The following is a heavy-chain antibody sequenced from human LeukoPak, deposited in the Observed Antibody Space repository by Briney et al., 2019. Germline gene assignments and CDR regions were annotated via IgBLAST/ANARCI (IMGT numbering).Heavy chain of an antibody. V-gene: IGHV3-30*06. J-gene: IGHJ4*02. Sequence: PGRSLRLSCAASGFTFSSYGMHWVRQAPGKGLEWVAIISYDGTKEYYADSVKGRFTISRDNSKNTLFLQMNSLRLEDTAVYYCAKDILTTTSWSPFDYWGQGTLVTVSS. CDR1: GFTFSSYG. CDR3: AKDILTTTSWSPFDY. CDR2: ISYDGTKE. D-gene: IGHD2-2*01.